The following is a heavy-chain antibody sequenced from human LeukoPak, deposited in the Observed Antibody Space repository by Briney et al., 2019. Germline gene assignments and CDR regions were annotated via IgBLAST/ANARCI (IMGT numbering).Heavy chain of an antibody. J-gene: IGHJ4*02. CDR2: IYYSGST. CDR1: GGSISSYY. V-gene: IGHV4-59*12. Sequence: SETLSLTCTVSGGSISSYYWSWIRQPPGKGLEWIGYIYYSGSTNYNPSLKSRVTISVDTSKNQFSLKLSSVTAADTAVYYCARGDSGYPFDYWGQGTLVTVSS. CDR3: ARGDSGYPFDY. D-gene: IGHD5-12*01.